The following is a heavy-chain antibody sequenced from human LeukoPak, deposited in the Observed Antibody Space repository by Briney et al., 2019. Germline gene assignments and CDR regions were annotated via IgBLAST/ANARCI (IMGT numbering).Heavy chain of an antibody. D-gene: IGHD6-13*01. Sequence: GGSLRLSCAASGFTFSSYAMHWVRQAPGKGLEWVAVTSYDGSNKYYADSVKGRFTISRDNSKNTLYLQMNSLRAEDTAVYYCARDRGYSTPLDAFDIWGQGTMVTVSS. CDR3: ARDRGYSTPLDAFDI. CDR2: TSYDGSNK. J-gene: IGHJ3*02. CDR1: GFTFSSYA. V-gene: IGHV3-30*04.